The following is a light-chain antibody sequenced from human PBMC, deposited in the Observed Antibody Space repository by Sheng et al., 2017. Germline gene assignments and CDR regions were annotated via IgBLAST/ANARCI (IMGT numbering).Light chain of an antibody. Sequence: AIRMTQSPSSLSASTGDRVTITCRASQGISSYLAWYQQKPGKAPKLLIYAASTLQSGVPSRFSGSGSGTDFTLTISCLQPEDFAIYYCLQYYSYPLTFGQGTKLESK. J-gene: IGKJ2*01. CDR1: QGISSY. CDR2: AAS. V-gene: IGKV1-8*01. CDR3: LQYYSYPLT.